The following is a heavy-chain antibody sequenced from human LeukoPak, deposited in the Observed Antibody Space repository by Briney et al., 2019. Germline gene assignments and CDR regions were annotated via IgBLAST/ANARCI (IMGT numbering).Heavy chain of an antibody. CDR2: ISYDGSNK. V-gene: IGHV3-30*04. CDR1: GFTFSSYA. D-gene: IGHD6-6*01. Sequence: GGSLRLSYAASGFTFSSYAMHWVRQAPGKGLEWVAVISYDGSNKYYADSVKGRFTISRDNSKNTLYLQMNSLRAEDTAVYYCARTYSSSSLYYFDYWGQGTLVTVSS. J-gene: IGHJ4*02. CDR3: ARTYSSSSLYYFDY.